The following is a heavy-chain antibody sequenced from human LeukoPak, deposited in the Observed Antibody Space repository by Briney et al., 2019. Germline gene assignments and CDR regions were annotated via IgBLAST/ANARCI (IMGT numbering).Heavy chain of an antibody. D-gene: IGHD3-10*01. CDR1: GGTFSSYA. CDR3: ARESALLWFGESPYGMDV. V-gene: IGHV1-69*05. CDR2: IIPIFGTA. J-gene: IGHJ6*02. Sequence: SVKVSCKASGGTFSSYAISWVRQAPGQGLEWMGGIIPIFGTANYAQKFQGRVTITRDTSASTAYMELSSLRSEDTAVYYCARESALLWFGESPYGMDVWGQGTTVTVSS.